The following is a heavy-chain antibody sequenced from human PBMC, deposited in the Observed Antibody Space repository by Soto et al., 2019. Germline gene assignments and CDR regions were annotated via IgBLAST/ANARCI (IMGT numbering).Heavy chain of an antibody. D-gene: IGHD4-17*01. CDR1: GSAISSYY. Sequence: PSETLSLTYTVSGSAISSYYWIWIRQPPGKGLEWIGYIYYSGSTNYNPSLKSRVTISVDTSKNQFSLKLSSVTAADTAVYYCARVSGMTTVTTYDYWGQGTLVTVS. CDR3: ARVSGMTTVTTYDY. CDR2: IYYSGST. J-gene: IGHJ4*02. V-gene: IGHV4-59*01.